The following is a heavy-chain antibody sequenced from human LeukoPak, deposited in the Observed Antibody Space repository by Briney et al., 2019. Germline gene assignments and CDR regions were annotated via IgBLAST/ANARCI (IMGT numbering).Heavy chain of an antibody. V-gene: IGHV3-72*01. CDR3: TRVRHGDYFDY. J-gene: IGHJ4*02. Sequence: GGSLRLSCAASGFSISDHYMDWVRQAAGKGLEWVGRVRNKPNGYTTDYGTSVKGRFTISTDDSKNSLYLQMNSLTSEDTAVYYCTRVRHGDYFDYWGQGTLVSVSS. CDR2: VRNKPNGYTT. CDR1: GFSISDHY. D-gene: IGHD4-17*01.